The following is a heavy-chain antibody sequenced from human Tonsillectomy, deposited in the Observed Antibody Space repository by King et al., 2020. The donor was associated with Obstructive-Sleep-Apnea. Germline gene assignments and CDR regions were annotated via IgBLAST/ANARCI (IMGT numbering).Heavy chain of an antibody. CDR3: ATLYYFDTSDYLASFDY. V-gene: IGHV7-4-1*02. CDR2: INTNTGNP. D-gene: IGHD3-22*01. Sequence: MQLVQSGSELKKPGASVTISCRTSGYNFPTYSMHWVRQAPGQGLEWMGYINTNTGNPTYAQAFTGRFVFSLDTSVSTAYLQISSLKPEDTAVYYCATLYYFDTSDYLASFDYWGQGTLVTVSS. CDR1: GYNFPTYS. J-gene: IGHJ4*02.